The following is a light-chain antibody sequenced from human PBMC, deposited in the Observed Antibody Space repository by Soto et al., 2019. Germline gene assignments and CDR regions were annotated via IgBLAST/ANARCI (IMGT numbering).Light chain of an antibody. J-gene: IGKJ5*01. CDR3: QQYNNWPIT. CDR1: QSVSSN. V-gene: IGKV3D-15*01. Sequence: IFLTQPPPTLYESPGERATLSCRASQSVSSNLAWYQQKPGQAPRLLIYGASSRATGIPDRFSGSGSGTDFTLTISRLEPEDCAVYYCQQYNNWPITFGQGTRLEIK. CDR2: GAS.